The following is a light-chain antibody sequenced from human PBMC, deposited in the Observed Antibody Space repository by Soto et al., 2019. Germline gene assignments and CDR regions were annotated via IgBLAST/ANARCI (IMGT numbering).Light chain of an antibody. V-gene: IGLV1-40*01. CDR2: GNS. CDR1: SSNIGAGYD. J-gene: IGLJ1*01. CDR3: QSYDSRLSAYYV. Sequence: QSALTQPPSVSGAPGQRVTISCTGSSSNIGAGYDVHWYQQLPGTAPKLLIYGNSNRPSGIPDRFSGSKSGTSASLAITVLQAEDEADYYCQSYDSRLSAYYVFGTGTKVTVL.